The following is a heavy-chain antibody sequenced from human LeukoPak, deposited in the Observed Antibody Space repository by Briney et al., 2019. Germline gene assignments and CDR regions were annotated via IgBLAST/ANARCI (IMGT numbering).Heavy chain of an antibody. Sequence: GGSLRLSCAASGFTFSSYWMHWVRQAPGKGLVWVSRINSVGSSTSYADSVKGRFTISRDNAKNTLYLQMNSLRAEDTAVYYCARDSLYDYDKYFDYWGQGTLVTVSS. CDR1: GFTFSSYW. V-gene: IGHV3-74*01. D-gene: IGHD3-22*01. J-gene: IGHJ4*02. CDR2: INSVGSST. CDR3: ARDSLYDYDKYFDY.